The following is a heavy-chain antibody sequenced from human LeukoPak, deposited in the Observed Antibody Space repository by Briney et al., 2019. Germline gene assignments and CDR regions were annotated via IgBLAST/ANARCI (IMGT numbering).Heavy chain of an antibody. CDR2: ISWNSGSI. D-gene: IGHD2-15*01. Sequence: GGSLRLSCAASGFTFDDYAMHWVRQAPGKGLEWVSGISWNSGSIGYADSVKGRFTISRDNAKNSLYLQMNSLRAEDTALYYCAKDSRRYCSGGRCNYNWFDPWGQGTLVTVSS. CDR1: GFTFDDYA. CDR3: AKDSRRYCSGGRCNYNWFDP. J-gene: IGHJ5*02. V-gene: IGHV3-9*01.